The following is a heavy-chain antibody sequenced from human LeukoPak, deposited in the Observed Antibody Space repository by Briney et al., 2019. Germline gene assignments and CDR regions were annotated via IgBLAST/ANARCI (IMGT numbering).Heavy chain of an antibody. J-gene: IGHJ4*02. D-gene: IGHD6-13*01. CDR2: LSGSGGST. Sequence: GGSLRLSCAASGFTFSSYAMTWVRQAPGKGLEWVSALSGSGGSTYYADSVKGRFTISRDNSKNTLYLQMNSLRAEDTAVYYCAASWSDSENGLYYFDYWGQGTLVTVSS. CDR1: GFTFSSYA. CDR3: AASWSDSENGLYYFDY. V-gene: IGHV3-23*01.